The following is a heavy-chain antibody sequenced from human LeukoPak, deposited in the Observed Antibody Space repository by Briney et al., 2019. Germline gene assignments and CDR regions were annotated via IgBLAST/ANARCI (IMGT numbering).Heavy chain of an antibody. CDR3: ARPVRRAAAATPGGYFDY. CDR2: IHHSGSA. D-gene: IGHD6-13*01. J-gene: IGHJ4*02. Sequence: PSETLSLTCAVSGASISSNWWNWVRQPPGKGLEWIGEIHHSGSANYNPSLKSRVTISLDTSENHFSLRLSSVTAADTAVYYCARPVRRAAAATPGGYFDYWGQGTLVTVSS. CDR1: GASISSNW. V-gene: IGHV4-4*02.